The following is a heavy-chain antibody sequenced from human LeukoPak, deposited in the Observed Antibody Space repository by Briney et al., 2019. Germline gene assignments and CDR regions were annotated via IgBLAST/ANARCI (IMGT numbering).Heavy chain of an antibody. V-gene: IGHV4-59*08. D-gene: IGHD1-26*01. CDR3: ASAHWDLPSFDY. Sequence: ETESLICSVSNGSISSFYWSWIRQPPGKGPEWIGYISDSGCTNYNPSLQSRVTLSVDTSQNQVSLKLSSVTAADTAVYYCASAHWDLPSFDYWGQGTLDPLL. CDR2: ISDSGCT. J-gene: IGHJ4*02. CDR1: NGSISSFY.